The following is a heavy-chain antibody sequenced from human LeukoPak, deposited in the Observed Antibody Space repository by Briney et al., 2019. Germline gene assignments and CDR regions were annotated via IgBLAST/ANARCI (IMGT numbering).Heavy chain of an antibody. Sequence: PSETLSLTRTVPGGSISSHYWSWIRQSPGKGLEWIGYIYDSGSTNYNPSLKSRVTISVDTSKNQFSLKLSSVTAADTAVYYCAREVLRSGWYGGEFDSWGQGTLVTVST. V-gene: IGHV4-59*11. D-gene: IGHD6-19*01. CDR2: IYDSGST. J-gene: IGHJ4*02. CDR1: GGSISSHY. CDR3: AREVLRSGWYGGEFDS.